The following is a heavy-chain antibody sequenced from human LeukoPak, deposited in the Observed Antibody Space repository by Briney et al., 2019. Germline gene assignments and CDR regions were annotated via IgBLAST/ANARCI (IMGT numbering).Heavy chain of an antibody. CDR3: ARDYYGPFDY. V-gene: IGHV3-23*01. Sequence: GGSLRLSCAASGFTFSGYAMSWVRQAPGQGLEWVSTISGGGSTTYYADSVKGRFTVSRDNAKNSLYLQMNSLRAEDTAVYYCARDYYGPFDYWGQGTLVTVSS. D-gene: IGHD3-10*01. CDR2: ISGGGSTT. J-gene: IGHJ4*02. CDR1: GFTFSGYA.